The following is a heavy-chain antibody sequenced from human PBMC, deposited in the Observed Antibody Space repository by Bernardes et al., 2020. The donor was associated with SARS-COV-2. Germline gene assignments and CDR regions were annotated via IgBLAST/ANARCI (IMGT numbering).Heavy chain of an antibody. CDR1: GYTFTSYG. V-gene: IGHV1-18*01. D-gene: IGHD3-10*01. J-gene: IGHJ6*02. CDR3: AREGPYYYGSGFYGMDV. Sequence: ASVKVSCKASGYTFTSYGISWVRQAPGQGLEWMGWISAYNGNTNYAQKLQGRVTMTTDTSTSTAYMELRSLRSDDTAVYYCAREGPYYYGSGFYGMDVWGQGTTVTVSS. CDR2: ISAYNGNT.